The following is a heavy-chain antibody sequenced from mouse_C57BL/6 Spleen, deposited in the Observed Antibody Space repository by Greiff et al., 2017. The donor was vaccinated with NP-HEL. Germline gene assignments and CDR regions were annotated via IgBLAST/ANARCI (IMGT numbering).Heavy chain of an antibody. V-gene: IGHV5-4*03. Sequence: EVKLVESGGGLVKPGGSLKLSCAASGFTFSSYAMSWVRQTPEKRLEWVATISDGGSYTSYPDNVKGRFTISRDKAKNNLYLQMSQLKSEDTAMYYCARGGANWDDDGGKGTTLTVSS. CDR2: ISDGGSYT. CDR3: ARGGANWDDD. J-gene: IGHJ2*01. D-gene: IGHD4-1*01. CDR1: GFTFSSYA.